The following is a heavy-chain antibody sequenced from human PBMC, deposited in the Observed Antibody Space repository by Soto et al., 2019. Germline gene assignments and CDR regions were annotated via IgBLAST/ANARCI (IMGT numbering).Heavy chain of an antibody. CDR2: ISYDGSNK. CDR1: GFSFVSYP. CDR3: ARNPDYGDPRFDY. Sequence: GSLRLSCAASGFSFVSYPMHWVRQAPGKGPEWLAMISYDGSNKYYADPVKGRFTITRDNSKSTLYLEMISLRSEDTAVYYCARNPDYGDPRFDYWGQGTLVTVSS. J-gene: IGHJ4*02. D-gene: IGHD4-17*01. V-gene: IGHV3-30-3*01.